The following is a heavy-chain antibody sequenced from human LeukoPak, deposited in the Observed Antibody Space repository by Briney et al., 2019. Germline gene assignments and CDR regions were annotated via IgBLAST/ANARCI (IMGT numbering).Heavy chain of an antibody. Sequence: GGSLGLSCAASGFTFSNYMMHWVRHAPGKGLVWVSRIKSDGITITYADSVKGRFTISRDKSKNTLYLQMNTLRVEDTAVYYCARAESQEWFNPWGQGTLVTVSS. CDR3: ARAESQEWFNP. CDR2: IKSDGITI. V-gene: IGHV3-74*01. J-gene: IGHJ5*02. CDR1: GFTFSNYM.